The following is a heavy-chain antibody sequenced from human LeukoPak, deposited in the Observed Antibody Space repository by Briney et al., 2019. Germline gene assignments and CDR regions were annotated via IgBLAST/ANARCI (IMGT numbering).Heavy chain of an antibody. D-gene: IGHD3-22*01. V-gene: IGHV4-4*07. Sequence: AETLSLVGTVSGDSIISYYWSWIRQPAGNGLEWVGRIYTSGSTNYNPSLKNRLTISVHTSKNHFSPKLSSVTAADPSVYYGASTTYYYDSSGYYFLDYWGQGTMVTVSS. CDR1: GDSIISYY. CDR2: IYTSGST. J-gene: IGHJ4*02. CDR3: ASTTYYYDSSGYYFLDY.